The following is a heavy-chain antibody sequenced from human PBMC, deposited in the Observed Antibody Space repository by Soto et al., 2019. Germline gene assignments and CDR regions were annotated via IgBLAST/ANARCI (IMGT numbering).Heavy chain of an antibody. Sequence: SETLSLTCAVYGGSFSGYYWSWIRQPPGKGLEWIGYIYYSGSTNYNPSLKSRVTISVDTSKNQFSLKLSSVTAADTAVYYCARVGPYVWGSYRPFDYWGQGTLVTVSS. CDR3: ARVGPYVWGSYRPFDY. D-gene: IGHD3-16*02. CDR2: IYYSGST. J-gene: IGHJ4*02. CDR1: GGSFSGYY. V-gene: IGHV4-59*01.